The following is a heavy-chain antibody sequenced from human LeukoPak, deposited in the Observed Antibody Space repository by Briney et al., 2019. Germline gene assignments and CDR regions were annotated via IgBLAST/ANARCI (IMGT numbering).Heavy chain of an antibody. Sequence: SVKVSCKASGGTFSSYAISWVRQAPGQGLEWMGGIIPIFGTANYAQKFQGRVTITADKSTSAAYLELSSLRSEDTAVYYCARSMVRGEGYYYYGMDVWGKGTTVTVSS. J-gene: IGHJ6*04. CDR3: ARSMVRGEGYYYYGMDV. V-gene: IGHV1-69*06. CDR2: IIPIFGTA. D-gene: IGHD3-10*01. CDR1: GGTFSSYA.